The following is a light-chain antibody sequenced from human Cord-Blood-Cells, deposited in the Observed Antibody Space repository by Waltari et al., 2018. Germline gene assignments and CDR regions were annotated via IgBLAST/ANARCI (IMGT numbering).Light chain of an antibody. Sequence: DIVMTQSPDSLAVSLGERATINCKYSQSVLYSSNNKNYLAWYQQKPGQPPKLRIYWASTRESGVPDRFSGSGSGTDFTLTISSLQAEDVAVYYCQQYYSTPITFGQGTRLEIK. J-gene: IGKJ5*01. CDR2: WAS. CDR1: QSVLYSSNNKNY. V-gene: IGKV4-1*01. CDR3: QQYYSTPIT.